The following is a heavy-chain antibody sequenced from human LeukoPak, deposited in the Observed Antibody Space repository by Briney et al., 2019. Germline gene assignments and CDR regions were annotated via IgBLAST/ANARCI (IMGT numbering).Heavy chain of an antibody. D-gene: IGHD2-15*01. CDR2: ISYSGTT. CDR1: GGSINGHY. J-gene: IGHJ6*02. V-gene: IGHV4-59*11. Sequence: PSETLSLTCTVSGGSINGHYWNWVQQPPGKGLEWIGYISYSGTTNYNPSLKSRVTISVDTSKKQFSLKLNSVTAADTAVYYCARGRSGGSSSYGMDVWGQGTTVTVSS. CDR3: ARGRSGGSSSYGMDV.